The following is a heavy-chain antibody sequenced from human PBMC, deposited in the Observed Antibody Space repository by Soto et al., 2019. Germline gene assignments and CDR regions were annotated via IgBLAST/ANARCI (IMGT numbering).Heavy chain of an antibody. J-gene: IGHJ4*02. V-gene: IGHV3-7*05. CDR2: IKQDGSEI. CDR1: GFTFSSYW. D-gene: IGHD2-2*01. CDR3: AKSISAIPGDS. Sequence: EVQLVESGGGLVQSGGSLRLSCAASGFTFSSYWMSWVRQGPGKGPEWVANIKQDGSEIYYVDSVKGRFTISRDNAKSWLYSQMTSLRAEDTAVYHCAKSISAIPGDSWGQGTLVTVSS.